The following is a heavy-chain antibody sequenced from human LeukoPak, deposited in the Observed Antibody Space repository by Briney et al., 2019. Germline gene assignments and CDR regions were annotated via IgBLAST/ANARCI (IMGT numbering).Heavy chain of an antibody. V-gene: IGHV3-30*18. J-gene: IGHJ4*02. D-gene: IGHD3-22*01. CDR3: AKAVVPVISQHYFDY. Sequence: GGSLRLSCAASGFTFTHYAMHWVRQTPGKGLEWVAVIFYDGTIQYYSDSVRGRFTISRDNSKNTLYLRINSLRAEDTAVYYCAKAVVPVISQHYFDYWGQGTLVTVSS. CDR1: GFTFTHYA. CDR2: IFYDGTIQ.